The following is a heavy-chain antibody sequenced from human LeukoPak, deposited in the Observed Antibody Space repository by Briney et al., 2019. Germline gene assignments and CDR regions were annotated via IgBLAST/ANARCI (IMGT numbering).Heavy chain of an antibody. D-gene: IGHD5-18*01. CDR3: ARRTQGYSYGYIGDYYYYYMDV. J-gene: IGHJ6*03. Sequence: SETLSLTCAVYGGSFSGYYWSWIRQPPGKGLEWLGEINHSGSTNYNPSLKSRVTISVDTSKNQFSLKLSSVTAADTAVYYCARRTQGYSYGYIGDYYYYYMDVWGKGTTVTVSS. V-gene: IGHV4-34*01. CDR2: INHSGST. CDR1: GGSFSGYY.